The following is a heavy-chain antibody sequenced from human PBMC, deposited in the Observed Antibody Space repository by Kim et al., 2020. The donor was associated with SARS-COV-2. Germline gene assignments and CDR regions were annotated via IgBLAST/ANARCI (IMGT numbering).Heavy chain of an antibody. CDR3: ARDYYDSSGYYYYRS. CDR2: IIPIFGTA. Sequence: SVKVSCKASGGTFSSYAISWVRQAPGQGLEWMGGIIPIFGTANYAQKFQGRVTITADESTSTAYMELSSLRSEDTAVYYCARDYYDSSGYYYYRSWGQGTLVTVSS. D-gene: IGHD3-22*01. CDR1: GGTFSSYA. J-gene: IGHJ4*02. V-gene: IGHV1-69*13.